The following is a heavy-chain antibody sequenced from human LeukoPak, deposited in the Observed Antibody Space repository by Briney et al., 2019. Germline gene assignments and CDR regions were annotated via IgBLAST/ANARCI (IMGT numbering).Heavy chain of an antibody. Sequence: GRALRLSCAAYGFTFSSYAMQWVREAPGKGLEGVAVISYDGSNKYYADSVKGRFTISRDNSKNTLYLQMNSLRAEDTAVYYCARDGSMIVETPPTYYYYYLDVWGKGTTVTVSS. J-gene: IGHJ6*03. D-gene: IGHD3-22*01. V-gene: IGHV3-30*01. CDR3: ARDGSMIVETPPTYYYYYLDV. CDR2: ISYDGSNK. CDR1: GFTFSSYA.